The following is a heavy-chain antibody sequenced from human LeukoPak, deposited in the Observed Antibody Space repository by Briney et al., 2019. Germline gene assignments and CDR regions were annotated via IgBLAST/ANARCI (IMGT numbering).Heavy chain of an antibody. D-gene: IGHD6-13*01. CDR2: IFHGGNT. CDR1: GASISSNNW. CDR3: ARGIAAAGTPYYFDY. J-gene: IGHJ4*02. Sequence: SETLSLTCDVSGASISSNNWWSWVRQPPGKGLEWIGEIFHGGNTNYNPSLKSRVTISVDKSNNQFSLKLSSVTAADTAVYYCARGIAAAGTPYYFDYWGQGTLVTVSS. V-gene: IGHV4-4*02.